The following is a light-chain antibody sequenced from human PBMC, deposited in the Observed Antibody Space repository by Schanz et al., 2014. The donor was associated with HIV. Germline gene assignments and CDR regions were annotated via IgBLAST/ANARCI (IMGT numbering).Light chain of an antibody. CDR3: QHHATSPRT. V-gene: IGKV3-20*01. Sequence: VLTQSPATLSLSPGEGATLSCRASQTVRSSFLAWYQQRPGQAPRLLIYGGSNRATGVPDRFSGSGSGTNFTLIISRLEPEDFAVYYCQHHATSPRTFGQGTRVEIK. CDR2: GGS. CDR1: QTVRSSF. J-gene: IGKJ1*01.